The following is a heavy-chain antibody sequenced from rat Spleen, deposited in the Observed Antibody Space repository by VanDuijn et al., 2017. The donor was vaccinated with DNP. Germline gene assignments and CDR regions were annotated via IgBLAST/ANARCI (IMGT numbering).Heavy chain of an antibody. CDR2: INTDGGST. V-gene: IGHV5-19*01. CDR3: ARVGDYYDGASGDALDA. Sequence: EVQLVDSGGGLVQPGGSLKLSCAASGFTFNNYAMHWIRQAPTKGLEWVASINTDGGSTYYPDSVKGRFTISRDNAKNTLYLRMNSLRSEDTATYYCARVGDYYDGASGDALDAWGQGVTVTVSS. D-gene: IGHD1-12*02. J-gene: IGHJ2*01. CDR1: GFTFNNYA.